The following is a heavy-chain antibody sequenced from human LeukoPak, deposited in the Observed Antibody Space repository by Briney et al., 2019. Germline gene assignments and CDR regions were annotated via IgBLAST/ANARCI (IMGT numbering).Heavy chain of an antibody. J-gene: IGHJ4*02. CDR3: GGSLYDIFDY. CDR1: GGSFSGYY. Sequence: SETLSLTCAVYGGSFSGYYWSWIRQPPGKGLEWIGEINHSGSTNYNPSLKSRVTISVDTSKNQFSLKLSSVTAADTAVYYCGGSLYDIFDYWGRGTLVTVSS. V-gene: IGHV4-34*01. D-gene: IGHD3-9*01. CDR2: INHSGST.